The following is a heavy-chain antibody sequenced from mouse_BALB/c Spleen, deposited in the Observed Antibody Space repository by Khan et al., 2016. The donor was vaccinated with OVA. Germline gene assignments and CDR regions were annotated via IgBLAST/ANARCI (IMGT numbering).Heavy chain of an antibody. CDR2: IRSKTNNYAT. D-gene: IGHD1-1*01. J-gene: IGHJ4*01. CDR3: VRHKNYYDEDAIDY. V-gene: IGHV10-1*02. CDR1: GFTFNTYA. Sequence: EVELVESGGGLVQPKGSLKLSCAASGFTFNTYAMNWVRQAPGKGLEWVARIRSKTNNYATYYADSVKDRFTISRDDSQSMLYLQMNNLKTEDTAMYYCVRHKNYYDEDAIDYWGQGTSVTVSA.